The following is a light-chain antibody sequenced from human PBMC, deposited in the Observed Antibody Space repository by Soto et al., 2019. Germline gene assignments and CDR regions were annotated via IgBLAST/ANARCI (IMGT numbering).Light chain of an antibody. CDR1: QSIGTY. CDR2: AAS. J-gene: IGKJ2*01. Sequence: DIQMTQSPSSLSASVGDSVTITCRASQSIGTYLNWYQHKPGQAPKLLIYAASSVQNGVPSGFSGSGSGTHFTLTISSLQPEDFATYFCQQSYSTPYTFGQGTKLDSK. V-gene: IGKV1-39*01. CDR3: QQSYSTPYT.